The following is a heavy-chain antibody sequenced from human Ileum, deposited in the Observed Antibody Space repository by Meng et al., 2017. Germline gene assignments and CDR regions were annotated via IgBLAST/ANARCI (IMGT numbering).Heavy chain of an antibody. V-gene: IGHV6-1*01. J-gene: IGHJ4*02. CDR2: TYHRSKWYS. D-gene: IGHD3-3*01. Sequence: QVQLPPSGPGLAKPSQHLSLPFAVSGGSVSSNIAAWNWIRQSPLRGLEWLGRTYHRSKWYSEYAVSVKSRISITPDTSKNQFSLQMNSVTPEDTAVYYCASGSGSLDYWGPGTLVTVSS. CDR1: GGSVSSNIAA. CDR3: ASGSGSLDY.